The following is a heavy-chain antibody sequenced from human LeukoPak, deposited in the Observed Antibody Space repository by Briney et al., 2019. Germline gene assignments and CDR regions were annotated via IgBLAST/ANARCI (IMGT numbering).Heavy chain of an antibody. CDR1: GYTFTSYG. CDR3: ARDIVVVVAASENDFYYYYYGMDV. J-gene: IGHJ6*02. Sequence: ASVKVSCKASGYTFTSYGISWVRQAPGQGLEWMGWISAYNGNTNYAQKLQGRVTMTTDTSTSTAYMELRSLRSDDTAVYYCARDIVVVVAASENDFYYYYYGMDVWGQGTTVTASS. V-gene: IGHV1-18*01. CDR2: ISAYNGNT. D-gene: IGHD2-15*01.